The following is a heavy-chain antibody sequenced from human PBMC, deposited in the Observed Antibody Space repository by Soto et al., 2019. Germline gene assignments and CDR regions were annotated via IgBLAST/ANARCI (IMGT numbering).Heavy chain of an antibody. J-gene: IGHJ4*02. CDR2: IIPIFGTA. D-gene: IGHD5-18*01. Sequence: SVKVSCKASGGTFSSYAISWVRQAPGQGLEWMGGIIPIFGTANYAQKFQGRVTITADKSTSTAYMELSSLRSEDTAVYYCARARGVEMATATPLDYWGQGTLVTVSS. CDR1: GGTFSSYA. V-gene: IGHV1-69*06. CDR3: ARARGVEMATATPLDY.